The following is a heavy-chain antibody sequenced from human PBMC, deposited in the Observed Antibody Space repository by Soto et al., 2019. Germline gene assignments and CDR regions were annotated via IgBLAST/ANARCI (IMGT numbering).Heavy chain of an antibody. V-gene: IGHV4-59*12. CDR3: ARVERGTATTVVDAFDI. J-gene: IGHJ3*02. CDR2: MSYSGST. D-gene: IGHD1-1*01. Sequence: PSETLSLTCTVSGGSISSYYWSWIRQPPGKGLEWIGDMSYSGSTHFNPSLKSRVTISVDTSKNQFSLKMSSVTAADTALYYCARVERGTATTVVDAFDIWGPGTMVTVSS. CDR1: GGSISSYY.